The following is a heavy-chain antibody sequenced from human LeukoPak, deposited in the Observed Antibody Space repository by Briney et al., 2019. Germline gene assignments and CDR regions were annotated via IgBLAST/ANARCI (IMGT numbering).Heavy chain of an antibody. Sequence: GGSLRLSCAASGFTFSNAWMSWVRQATGKGLEWVGRIKSKTDGWTTDSAAPVQGRFTISRDDSKNTLYLQMNSLKTDDTAVYYCTTGGQWLVDFDYWGQGSLVTVSS. CDR1: GFTFSNAW. V-gene: IGHV3-15*01. D-gene: IGHD6-19*01. CDR2: IKSKTDGWTT. CDR3: TTGGQWLVDFDY. J-gene: IGHJ4*02.